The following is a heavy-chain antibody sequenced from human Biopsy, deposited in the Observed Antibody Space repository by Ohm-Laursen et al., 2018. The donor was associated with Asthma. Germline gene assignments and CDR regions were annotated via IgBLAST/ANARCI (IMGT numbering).Heavy chain of an antibody. Sequence: ASVKVSCKVSGYIFTTYTMNWVRQAPGQGLEWMGWINTDTGNPTYAQDFTGRFVFSLDTSVSTAYLQISSLKAEDTAVYYCARAAGDYYGSARPYGMDVWGQGTTVTVSS. V-gene: IGHV7-4-1*01. D-gene: IGHD3-10*01. CDR1: GYIFTTYT. J-gene: IGHJ6*02. CDR3: ARAAGDYYGSARPYGMDV. CDR2: INTDTGNP.